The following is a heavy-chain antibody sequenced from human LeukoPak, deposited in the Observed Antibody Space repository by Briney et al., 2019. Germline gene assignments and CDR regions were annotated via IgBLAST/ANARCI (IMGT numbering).Heavy chain of an antibody. V-gene: IGHV3-21*01. CDR1: GFTFSSYS. CDR2: ISSSSGYI. CDR3: AREISLWQTYYYYYMDV. D-gene: IGHD3-16*01. J-gene: IGHJ6*03. Sequence: GGSLRLSCAASGFTFSSYSMNWVRQAPGKGLEWVSSISSSSGYIYYADSVKGRFTISRDNAKNSLYLQMNSLRAEDTAVYYCAREISLWQTYYYYYMDVWGKGTTVTVSS.